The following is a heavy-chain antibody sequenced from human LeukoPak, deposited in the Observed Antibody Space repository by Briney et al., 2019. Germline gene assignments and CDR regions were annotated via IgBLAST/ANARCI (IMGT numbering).Heavy chain of an antibody. CDR1: GFIFSSYA. CDR2: ISDTATST. D-gene: IGHD4-23*01. Sequence: QPGGSLRLSCAASGFIFSSYAMSWVRQAPGKGLEWVASISDTATSTYYADSVRGRFTISRDKSENTLYLQMNSLRPDDTAVYFCADGGFYFYFDYWGQGSQVTVSS. CDR3: ADGGFYFYFDY. V-gene: IGHV3-23*01. J-gene: IGHJ4*02.